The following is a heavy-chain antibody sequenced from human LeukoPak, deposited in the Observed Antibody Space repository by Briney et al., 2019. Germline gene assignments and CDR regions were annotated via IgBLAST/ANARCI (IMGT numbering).Heavy chain of an antibody. CDR3: ARSGEVPYYYYGMDV. D-gene: IGHD2-21*01. CDR2: INPSGGST. J-gene: IGHJ6*02. CDR1: GYTFTSYY. Sequence: ASVKVSCKASGYTFTSYYMHWVRQAPGQGLEWMGIINPSGGSTSYAQKFQGRVTMTRDTSTSTVYMELSSLRSEDTAVYYCARSGEVPYYYYGMDVWGQGTTVTVSS. V-gene: IGHV1-46*01.